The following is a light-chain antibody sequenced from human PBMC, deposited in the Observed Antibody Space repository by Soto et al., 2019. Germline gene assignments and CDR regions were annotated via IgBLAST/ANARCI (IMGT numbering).Light chain of an antibody. CDR2: EVS. CDR1: SSDVGGYNY. V-gene: IGLV2-14*01. J-gene: IGLJ3*02. Sequence: QSALTQPASVSGSPGQSITISCTGTSSDVGGYNYVSWYQQHPGKAPKLMIYEVSNRPSGVSNRFSGSKSGNTASLTFSGLQAEDEADYYCSSYRNSSALVFGGGTKLTVL. CDR3: SSYRNSSALV.